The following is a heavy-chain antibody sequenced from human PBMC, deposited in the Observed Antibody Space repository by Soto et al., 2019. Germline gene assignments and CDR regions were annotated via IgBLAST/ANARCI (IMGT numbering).Heavy chain of an antibody. CDR2: TRNKGNSYTT. V-gene: IGHV3-72*01. J-gene: IGHJ4*02. CDR1: GFTFSDHH. D-gene: IGHD1-26*01. Sequence: EVQLVESGGALVQPGGSLRLSCAASGFTFSDHHMDWVRQAPGKGLEWVGRTRNKGNSYTTEYAASVKGRFTISRDESNNSLYLQMNRLQTEDTAVYYCAFVEATRAYWGQGTLVTVSS. CDR3: AFVEATRAY.